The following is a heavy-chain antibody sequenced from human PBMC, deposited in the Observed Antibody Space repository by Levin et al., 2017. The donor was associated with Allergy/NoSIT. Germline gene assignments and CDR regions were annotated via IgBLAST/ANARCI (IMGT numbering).Heavy chain of an antibody. CDR3: AGEGDTFDY. CDR2: ISPTSDYI. J-gene: IGHJ4*02. D-gene: IGHD2-21*01. V-gene: IGHV3-21*01. CDR1: GFTFSTYN. Sequence: GESLKISCTASGFTFSTYNMNWVRQAPGKGLEWVSSISPTSDYIYYADSVRGRFTISRDNAKNSLYLQMSSLRAEDTAVYYCAGEGDTFDYWGQGTLVTVSS.